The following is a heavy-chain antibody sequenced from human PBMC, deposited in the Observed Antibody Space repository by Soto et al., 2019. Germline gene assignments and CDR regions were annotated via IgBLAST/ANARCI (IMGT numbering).Heavy chain of an antibody. Sequence: EVRLVESGGGLVQPGGSLRLSCKASGFSFSSYSMNWVRQAPGKGLEWVSYISGSSGTIYNADSVKGRFTISRDNAKNSLYLQRNSLRDEDSAVYYGARVIAYRYFDYWGQGTLVTVSS. CDR3: ARVIAYRYFDY. J-gene: IGHJ4*02. D-gene: IGHD6-13*01. CDR2: ISGSSGTI. V-gene: IGHV3-48*02. CDR1: GFSFSSYS.